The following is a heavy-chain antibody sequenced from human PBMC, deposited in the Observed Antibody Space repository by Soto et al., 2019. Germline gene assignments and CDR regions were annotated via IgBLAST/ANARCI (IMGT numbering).Heavy chain of an antibody. D-gene: IGHD6-13*01. V-gene: IGHV4-59*01. J-gene: IGHJ6*03. CDR1: GGSISSYY. CDR3: ARTTAGSYYYYYYMDV. CDR2: IYYSGST. Sequence: SETLSLTCTVSGGSISSYYWSWIRQPPGKGLEWIGYIYYSGSTNYNPSLKSRVTISVDTSKNQFSLKPSSVTASDTAVYYCARTTAGSYYYYYYMDVWGKGTTVT.